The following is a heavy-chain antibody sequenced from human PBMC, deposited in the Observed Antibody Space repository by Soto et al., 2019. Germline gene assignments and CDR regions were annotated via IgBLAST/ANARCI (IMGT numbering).Heavy chain of an antibody. J-gene: IGHJ3*02. CDR2: ISWNSGSI. V-gene: IGHV3-9*01. CDR1: GFTFDDYA. D-gene: IGHD6-19*01. CDR3: AKDKSPEAVAGTGAFDI. Sequence: GGSLRLSCAASGFTFDDYAMHWVRQAPGKGLEWVSGISWNSGSIGYADSVKGRFTISRDNAKNSLYLQMNSLRAEDTALYYCAKDKSPEAVAGTGAFDIWGQGTMVTVSS.